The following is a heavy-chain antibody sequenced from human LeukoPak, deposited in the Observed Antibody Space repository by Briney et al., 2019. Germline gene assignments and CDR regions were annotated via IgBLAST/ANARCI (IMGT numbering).Heavy chain of an antibody. Sequence: GGSLRLSCAASGFTFSSYGMHWVRQAPGKGLEWVSGISWNSGSIGYADSVKGRFTISRDNAKNSLYLQMNSLRADDMALYYCAKDRGAYYDSSGPFDYWGQGTLVTVSS. CDR1: GFTFSSYG. J-gene: IGHJ4*02. D-gene: IGHD3-22*01. CDR3: AKDRGAYYDSSGPFDY. V-gene: IGHV3-9*03. CDR2: ISWNSGSI.